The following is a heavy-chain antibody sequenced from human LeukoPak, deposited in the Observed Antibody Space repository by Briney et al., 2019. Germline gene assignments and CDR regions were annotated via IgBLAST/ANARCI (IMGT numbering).Heavy chain of an antibody. J-gene: IGHJ5*02. CDR1: GFTFSSYG. CDR3: AKDTYGSGNWFDP. Sequence: GGSPRLSCAASGFTFSSYGMHWVRQAPGKGLEWVAVIWYDGSNKYYADSVKGRFTISRDNSKNTLYLQMNSLRAEDTAVYYCAKDTYGSGNWFDPWGQGTLVTVSS. D-gene: IGHD3-10*01. V-gene: IGHV3-33*06. CDR2: IWYDGSNK.